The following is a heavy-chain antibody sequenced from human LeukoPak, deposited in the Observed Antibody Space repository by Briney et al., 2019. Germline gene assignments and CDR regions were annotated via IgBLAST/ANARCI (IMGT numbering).Heavy chain of an antibody. V-gene: IGHV3-21*04. CDR2: ISSSSSYI. D-gene: IGHD3-22*01. J-gene: IGHJ4*02. CDR3: AKDANYYDSSGYYSHFDY. Sequence: GGSLRLSCAASGFTFSSYSMNWVRQAPGKGLEWVSSISSSSSYIYYADSVKGRFTISRDNAKNSLYLQMNSLRAEDTAVYYCAKDANYYDSSGYYSHFDYWGQGTLVTVSS. CDR1: GFTFSSYS.